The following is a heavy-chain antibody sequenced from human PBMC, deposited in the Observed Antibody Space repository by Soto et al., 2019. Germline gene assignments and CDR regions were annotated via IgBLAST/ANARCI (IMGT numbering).Heavy chain of an antibody. D-gene: IGHD2-21*02. CDR3: ARAGYCGPGCYYYFDY. V-gene: IGHV3-7*01. CDR2: IKPDGSAT. Sequence: EVQLVESGGGLVQPGGSLRLSCAVSGFTFGSYWMNWVRLIPGKGLEWVAYIKPDGSATYYVDSVKGRFTISRDNAKNSLYLQMNSLRVEDTSVYYCARAGYCGPGCYYYFDYWGQGTLDTVSS. CDR1: GFTFGSYW. J-gene: IGHJ4*02.